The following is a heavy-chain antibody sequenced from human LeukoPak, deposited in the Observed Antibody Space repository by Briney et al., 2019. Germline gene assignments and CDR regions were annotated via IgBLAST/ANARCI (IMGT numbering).Heavy chain of an antibody. Sequence: GGSLRLSCAASGFTVSTNCMTWVRQAPGKGLEWVSTIYSGGTTYYADSVMGRFTISRHNSRNTLYLQMNSLRAEDTAVYYCARAGDSGNLAWGQGTLVTVSS. CDR2: IYSGGTT. V-gene: IGHV3-53*04. J-gene: IGHJ5*02. CDR1: GFTVSTNC. D-gene: IGHD1-26*01. CDR3: ARAGDSGNLA.